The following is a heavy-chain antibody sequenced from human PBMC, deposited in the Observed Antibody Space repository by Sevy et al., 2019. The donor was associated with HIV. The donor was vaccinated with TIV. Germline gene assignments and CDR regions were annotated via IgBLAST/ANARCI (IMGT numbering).Heavy chain of an antibody. J-gene: IGHJ1*01. CDR2: ISDNGITI. CDR3: ARDGSYCSGGSCYSGEYFQH. CDR1: GFIFSGYA. V-gene: IGHV3-30-3*01. D-gene: IGHD2-15*01. Sequence: GGSLRLSCAASGFIFSGYAMHWVRQAPGKGLEWVALISDNGITIHYADSVKGRFTISRDNSKNTLFLQMNGLRAEDTALYYCARDGSYCSGGSCYSGEYFQHWGQGTLVTVSS.